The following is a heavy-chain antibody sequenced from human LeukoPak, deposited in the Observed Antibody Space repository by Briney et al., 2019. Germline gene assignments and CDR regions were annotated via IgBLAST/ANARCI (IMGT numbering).Heavy chain of an antibody. CDR3: ARMTTVKNPFDY. J-gene: IGHJ4*02. CDR1: GFSLSTSGMC. V-gene: IGHV2-70*17. Sequence: ESGPTLVNPTQTLTLTCTFSGFSLSTSGMCVSWIRQPPGKALEWLARIDWDDDKFYTTYLKTRLTISKDTSKNQVVLTMTNMDPVDTATYYCARMTTVKNPFDYWGQGTLVTVSS. CDR2: IDWDDDK. D-gene: IGHD4-17*01.